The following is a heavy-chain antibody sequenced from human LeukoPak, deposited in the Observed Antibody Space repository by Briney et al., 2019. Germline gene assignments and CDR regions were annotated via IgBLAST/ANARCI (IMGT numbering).Heavy chain of an antibody. D-gene: IGHD3-9*01. V-gene: IGHV3-74*01. CDR3: ARERYSDWFDP. CDR2: INSDGSTT. J-gene: IGHJ5*02. Sequence: GGSLRLSCAAPGFTFSSYWMHWVRQAPGKGLVWVSRINSDGSTTKYADSVKGRFTISRDNGKNTLYLQMNSLRAEDTAVYYCARERYSDWFDPWGQGTLVTVSS. CDR1: GFTFSSYW.